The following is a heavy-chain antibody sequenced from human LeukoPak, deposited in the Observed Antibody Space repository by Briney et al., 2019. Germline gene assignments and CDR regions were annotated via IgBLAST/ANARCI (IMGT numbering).Heavy chain of an antibody. J-gene: IGHJ4*02. CDR1: GYTFTGYY. CDR2: INPSDGTT. D-gene: IGHD1-26*01. Sequence: GASVKVSCKASGYTFTGYYMHWVRQTPGQGLEWMGIINPSDGTTSYAQKFQGRVTMTRDTSTSEVYMDLSSLRSEDTAVYYCARGRPTWEVPQIYDYWGQGTLVTVSS. V-gene: IGHV1-46*01. CDR3: ARGRPTWEVPQIYDY.